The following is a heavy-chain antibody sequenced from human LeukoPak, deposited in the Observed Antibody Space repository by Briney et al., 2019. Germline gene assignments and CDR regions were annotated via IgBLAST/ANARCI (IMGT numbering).Heavy chain of an antibody. CDR3: ARGGIAAAGTLEYYFDY. Sequence: SQTLSLTCAISGDSVSSNSAAWNWIRQSPSRGLEWLGRTYYRSKWYNDYAVSVKSRITINPDTSKNQFSLQLNSVTPGDTAVYYCARGGIAAAGTLEYYFDYWGQGTLVTVSS. V-gene: IGHV6-1*01. CDR2: TYYRSKWYN. CDR1: GDSVSSNSAA. D-gene: IGHD6-13*01. J-gene: IGHJ4*02.